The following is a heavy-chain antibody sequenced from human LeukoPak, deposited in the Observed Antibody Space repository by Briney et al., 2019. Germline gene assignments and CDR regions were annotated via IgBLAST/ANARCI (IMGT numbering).Heavy chain of an antibody. CDR2: IKQDGREK. CDR3: ARVEDYDILTGFDY. CDR1: GFTFSSYW. J-gene: IGHJ4*02. Sequence: GGSLRLSCAASGFTFSSYWMSWVRQAPGKGLEWVANIKQDGREKYSVDSVKGRFTISRDNARNSLYLQMNSLRAEDTAVYYCARVEDYDILTGFDYWGQGTLVTVSS. V-gene: IGHV3-7*01. D-gene: IGHD3-9*01.